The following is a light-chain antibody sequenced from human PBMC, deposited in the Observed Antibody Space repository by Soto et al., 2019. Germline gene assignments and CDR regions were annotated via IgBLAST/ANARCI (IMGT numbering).Light chain of an antibody. CDR1: HNIVTS. CDR3: QQRSVWPIT. J-gene: IGKJ5*01. CDR2: DAS. V-gene: IGKV3-11*01. Sequence: EIVLTQSTATLSLSPGERATLSCSAGHNIVTSLVWSQQKPGQSHRLLIYDASHRATGVPARFSGSGSGTDFTLTISGLEPEDFAVYYCQQRSVWPITFGQGTRLEI.